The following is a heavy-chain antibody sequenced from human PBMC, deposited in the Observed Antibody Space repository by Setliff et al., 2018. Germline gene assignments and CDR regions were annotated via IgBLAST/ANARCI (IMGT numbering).Heavy chain of an antibody. CDR3: ARYDSSGYSENYYFDY. CDR1: GGSISSGDYY. D-gene: IGHD3-22*01. Sequence: PSETLSLTCTVSGGSISSGDYYWSWIRQPPGKGLEWIGYIYSSGSTYYNPSLKSRVSISVDTSKNQFSLMLYSVTAADTAIYYCARYDSSGYSENYYFDYWGQGTLVTV. V-gene: IGHV4-30-4*08. CDR2: IYSSGST. J-gene: IGHJ4*02.